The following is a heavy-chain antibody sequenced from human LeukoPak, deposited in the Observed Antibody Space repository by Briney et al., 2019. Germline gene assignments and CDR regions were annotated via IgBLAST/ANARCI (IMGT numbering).Heavy chain of an antibody. CDR3: ARISDYAYYYYGMDV. V-gene: IGHV1-2*02. J-gene: IGHJ6*02. CDR2: INPNSGGT. Sequence: ASVKVSCKASGYTFTGYYMHWVRQAPGQGLEWMGWINPNSGGTNYAQKFQGRVTMTRDTSISTAYMELSRLRSDDTTVYYCARISDYAYYYYGMDVWGQGTTVTVSS. CDR1: GYTFTGYY. D-gene: IGHD5-12*01.